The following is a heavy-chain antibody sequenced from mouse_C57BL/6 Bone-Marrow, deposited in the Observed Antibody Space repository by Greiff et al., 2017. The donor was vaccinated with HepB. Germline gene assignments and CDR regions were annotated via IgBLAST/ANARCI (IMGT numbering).Heavy chain of an antibody. Sequence: QVQLQQSGAELVRPGASVTLCCKASGYTFTDYEMHWVKQTPVHGLEWIGAIDPETGGTAYNQKFKGKAILTADKSSSTAYMELRSLTSEDSAVYYCTRPDYYGSSWGYWGQGTTLTVSS. CDR3: TRPDYYGSSWGY. J-gene: IGHJ2*01. D-gene: IGHD1-1*01. CDR2: IDPETGGT. CDR1: GYTFTDYE. V-gene: IGHV1-15*01.